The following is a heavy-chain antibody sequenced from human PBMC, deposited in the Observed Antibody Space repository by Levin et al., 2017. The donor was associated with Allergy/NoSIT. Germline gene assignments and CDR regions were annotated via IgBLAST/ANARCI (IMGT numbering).Heavy chain of an antibody. D-gene: IGHD6-6*01. CDR3: AKEYSASSSDYF. Sequence: HSGGSLRLSCAVSGLAISTYAMSWVRQAPGKGLEWVSGVSGSGGAYYADSVKGRFTVSRDSSKNMLFLQMNSLRGDDTAVYYCAKEYSASSSDYFWGQGTLVTVS. J-gene: IGHJ4*02. CDR1: GLAISTYA. V-gene: IGHV3-23*01. CDR2: VSGSGGA.